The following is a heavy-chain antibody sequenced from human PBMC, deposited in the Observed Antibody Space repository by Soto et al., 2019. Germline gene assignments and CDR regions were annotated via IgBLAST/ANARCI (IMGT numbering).Heavy chain of an antibody. J-gene: IGHJ6*02. CDR2: IYPGDCDT. D-gene: IGHD5-12*01. CDR3: ARQPDIVATITSSYYGMDV. CDR1: GYSFTSYW. V-gene: IGHV5-51*01. Sequence: PGESLKISCKGSGYSFTSYWIGWVRQMPGKGLEWMGIIYPGDCDTRYSPSFQGQVTISADKSISTASLQWSSLKASGTAMYYCARQPDIVATITSSYYGMDVWGQGTTVTVSS.